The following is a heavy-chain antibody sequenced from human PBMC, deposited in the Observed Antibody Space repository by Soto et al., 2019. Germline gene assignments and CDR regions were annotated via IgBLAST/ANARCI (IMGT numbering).Heavy chain of an antibody. CDR1: GFSFSSYG. Sequence: QVQLVESGGGVVQPGRSLRLSCAASGFSFSSYGIHWVRQAPGKGLEWVAVIWYDGSNEYYADSVKGRFSISRDNSKSRVYRQRNSLGAEETAVYYCAKGRGGGAVVPDYWGQGTLVTVSS. J-gene: IGHJ4*02. CDR2: IWYDGSNE. CDR3: AKGRGGGAVVPDY. V-gene: IGHV3-33*06. D-gene: IGHD2-21*01.